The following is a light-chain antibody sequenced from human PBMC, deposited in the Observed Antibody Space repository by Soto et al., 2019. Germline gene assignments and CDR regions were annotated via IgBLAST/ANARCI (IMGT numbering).Light chain of an antibody. CDR2: AAS. CDR3: QNYKSPPIT. Sequence: AIRMTQSPSSLSASTGDRVTITCRASQGISSYLAWYQQKPGKAPKLLIYAASTLQSGVPSRFSGSGSGTDFTLTISILQPEDVATYYCQNYKSPPITFGQRTRLEVK. CDR1: QGISSY. V-gene: IGKV1-8*01. J-gene: IGKJ5*01.